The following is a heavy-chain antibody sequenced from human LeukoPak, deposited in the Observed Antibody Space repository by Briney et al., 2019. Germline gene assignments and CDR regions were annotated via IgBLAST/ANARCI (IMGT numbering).Heavy chain of an antibody. Sequence: PGGSLRLSCAPSGFTFSSYSMNWVRQAPGKGLEWVSSISGASEHILYADSVKGRFTISRDNAKNSLFLQMNSLRAEDTAVYYCARGETTGPVPGFDYWGQGTLVTVSS. CDR1: GFTFSSYS. J-gene: IGHJ4*02. CDR2: ISGASEHI. D-gene: IGHD6-19*01. V-gene: IGHV3-21*01. CDR3: ARGETTGPVPGFDY.